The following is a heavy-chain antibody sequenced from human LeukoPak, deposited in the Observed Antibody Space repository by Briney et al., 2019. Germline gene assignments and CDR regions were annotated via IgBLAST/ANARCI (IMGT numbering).Heavy chain of an antibody. CDR1: GFTFSSYG. J-gene: IGHJ6*03. V-gene: IGHV3-30*02. Sequence: GGSLRLSCAASGFTFSSYGMHWVRQAPGKGLEWVAFIRYDGSNKYYADSVKGRFTISRDNSKNTLYLQMNSLRAEDTAVYYCARVSSSGWYDYYYMDVWGKGTTVTVSS. CDR3: ARVSSSGWYDYYYMDV. CDR2: IRYDGSNK. D-gene: IGHD6-19*01.